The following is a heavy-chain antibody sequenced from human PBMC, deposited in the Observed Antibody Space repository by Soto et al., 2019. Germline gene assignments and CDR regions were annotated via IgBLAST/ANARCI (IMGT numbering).Heavy chain of an antibody. D-gene: IGHD6-19*01. V-gene: IGHV3-30-3*01. CDR2: ISYDGSNG. J-gene: IGHJ3*02. CDR3: ARDSTPEHWLATGAFDI. CDR1: GFTFSSYA. Sequence: PGGSLRLSCSASGFTFSSYAMHWVRQAPGKGLEWVAVISYDGSNGYFADSVKGRFTISRDNSKNTLYLQMNSLRPEDTAVYYCARDSTPEHWLATGAFDIRAQRTTVTGSS.